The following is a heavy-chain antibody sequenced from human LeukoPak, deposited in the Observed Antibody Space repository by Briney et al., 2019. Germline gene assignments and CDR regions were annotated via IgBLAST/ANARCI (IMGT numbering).Heavy chain of an antibody. CDR2: IYYSGST. J-gene: IGHJ4*02. CDR3: AREVVAAPGTVDY. D-gene: IGHD6-13*01. CDR1: GDSISSYY. V-gene: IGHV4-59*01. Sequence: NPSETLSLTCTVSGDSISSYYGIGIRQPPGKGLEWFGYIYYSGSTNYNPSLKSRVTISVDTSKNQFSLKLSSVTAADTAVYYCAREVVAAPGTVDYWGQGTLVTVSS.